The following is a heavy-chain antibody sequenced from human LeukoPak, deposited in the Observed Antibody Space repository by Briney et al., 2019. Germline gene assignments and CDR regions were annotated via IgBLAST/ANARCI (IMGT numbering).Heavy chain of an antibody. CDR3: AKDSWSFHDAFDI. CDR1: GFTFINYA. V-gene: IGHV3-23*01. Sequence: GGSLRLSCSASGFTFINYAMSWVRQAPGKGLEWVSGISGPGGSAYYADSVKGRFTISRDNSKNTLYLQMNSLRAEDTALYYCAKDSWSFHDAFDIWGQGTMVTVSS. D-gene: IGHD2-21*01. J-gene: IGHJ3*02. CDR2: ISGPGGSA.